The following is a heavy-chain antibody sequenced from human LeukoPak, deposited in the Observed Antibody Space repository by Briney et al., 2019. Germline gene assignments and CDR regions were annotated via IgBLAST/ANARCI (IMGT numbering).Heavy chain of an antibody. CDR3: ARSPGLYYYDSSGYYFDY. J-gene: IGHJ4*02. D-gene: IGHD3-22*01. Sequence: ASVKFSCKASGYTFTSYGISWVRQAPGQGLEWMGWISAYNGNTNYAQKLQGRVTMTTDTSTSTAYMELRSLRSDDTAVYYCARSPGLYYYDSSGYYFDYWGQGTLVTVSS. CDR2: ISAYNGNT. V-gene: IGHV1-18*01. CDR1: GYTFTSYG.